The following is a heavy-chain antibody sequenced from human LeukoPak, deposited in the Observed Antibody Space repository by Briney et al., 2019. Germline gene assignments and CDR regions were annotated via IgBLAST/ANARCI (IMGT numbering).Heavy chain of an antibody. Sequence: ASVKVSCKASGYTFTSYYMHWVRQAPGQGLEWMGIINPSGGSTSYAQKLQGRVTMTTDTSTSTAYMELRSLRSDDTAVYYCALYSSGWPDYWGQGTLVTVSS. J-gene: IGHJ4*02. V-gene: IGHV1-46*01. CDR3: ALYSSGWPDY. CDR2: INPSGGST. D-gene: IGHD6-19*01. CDR1: GYTFTSYY.